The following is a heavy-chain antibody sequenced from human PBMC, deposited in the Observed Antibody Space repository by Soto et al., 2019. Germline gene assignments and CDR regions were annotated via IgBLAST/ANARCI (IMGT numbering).Heavy chain of an antibody. J-gene: IGHJ6*02. V-gene: IGHV3-13*01. CDR2: IGTAGDT. D-gene: IGHD6-6*01. CDR1: GFTFSNYD. CDR3: ARDLKSSGSSSHYGMDV. Sequence: EVQLVESGGGLVQPGGSLRLSCAASGFTFSNYDMHWVRQVTGKGLEWISGIGTAGDTYYAGSVKGRFTISRENAKNSLYLQMNSLRAGDTAVYYCARDLKSSGSSSHYGMDVWGQGTTVTVSS.